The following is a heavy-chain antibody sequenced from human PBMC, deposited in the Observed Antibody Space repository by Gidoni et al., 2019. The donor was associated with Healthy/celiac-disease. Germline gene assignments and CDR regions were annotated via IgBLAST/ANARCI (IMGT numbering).Heavy chain of an antibody. Sequence: QVQLQQWGAGLLKPSETLSLTCAVYGGSFSGYYWSWIRQPPGKGLEWIGEINHSGSTNYNPSLKSRVTISVDTSKNQFSLKLSSVTAADTAVYYCARGYYDSSGYVNWFDPWGQGTLVTVSS. CDR2: INHSGST. J-gene: IGHJ5*02. V-gene: IGHV4-34*01. D-gene: IGHD3-22*01. CDR3: ARGYYDSSGYVNWFDP. CDR1: GGSFSGYY.